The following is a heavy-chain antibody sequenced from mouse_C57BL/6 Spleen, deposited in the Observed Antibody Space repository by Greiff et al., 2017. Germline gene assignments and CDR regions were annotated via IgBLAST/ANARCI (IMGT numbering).Heavy chain of an antibody. CDR2: IYPGDGDT. J-gene: IGHJ2*01. V-gene: IGHV1-82*01. CDR1: GYAFSSSW. Sequence: VQVVESGPELVKPGASVKISCKASGYAFSSSWMNWVKQRPGKGLEWIGRIYPGDGDTNYNGKFKGKATLTADKSSSTAYMQLSSLTSEDSAVCFCARSRGYYDYWGQGTTLTVSS. CDR3: ARSRGYYDY. D-gene: IGHD2-3*01.